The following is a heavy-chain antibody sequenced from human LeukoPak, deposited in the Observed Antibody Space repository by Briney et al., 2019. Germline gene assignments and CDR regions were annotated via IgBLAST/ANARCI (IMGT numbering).Heavy chain of an antibody. CDR3: ARDYDSSGHWDY. CDR1: GYTLTELS. V-gene: IGHV1-24*01. J-gene: IGHJ4*02. Sequence: ASVKVSCKVSGYTLTELSMHWVRQAPGKGLEWMGGFDPEDGETIYAQKFQGRVTMTEDTSTDTAYMELSSLRSEDTAVYYCARDYDSSGHWDYWGQGTLVTVSS. D-gene: IGHD3-22*01. CDR2: FDPEDGET.